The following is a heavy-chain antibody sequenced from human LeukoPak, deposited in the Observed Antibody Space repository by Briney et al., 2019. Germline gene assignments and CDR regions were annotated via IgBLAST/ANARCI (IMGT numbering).Heavy chain of an antibody. CDR3: ARLQYSYGYYPTRFDY. J-gene: IGHJ4*02. V-gene: IGHV4-39*01. D-gene: IGHD5-18*01. Sequence: PSETLSLTCTVSGGSISSSSYYWGWIRQPPGKGLEWIGSIYYSGSTYYNPSLKSRVTISVDTSKNQFSLKLSSVTAADTAVYYCARLQYSYGYYPTRFDYWGQGTLVTVSS. CDR2: IYYSGST. CDR1: GGSISSSSYY.